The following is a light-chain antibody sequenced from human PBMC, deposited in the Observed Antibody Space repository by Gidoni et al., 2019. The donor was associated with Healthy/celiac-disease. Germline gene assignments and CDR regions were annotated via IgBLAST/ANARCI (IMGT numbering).Light chain of an antibody. CDR3: QQSYSTLYT. CDR1: QRISSY. V-gene: IGKV1-39*01. CDR2: AAS. Sequence: DIQMPQSPSSLSASVGDIVTITCRASQRISSYLNWYQQKPGKAPKLLIYAASSLQSGVPARFSGSGSGTDFTLTISSLQPEDFATYYCQQSYSTLYTFXXXTKLEIK. J-gene: IGKJ2*01.